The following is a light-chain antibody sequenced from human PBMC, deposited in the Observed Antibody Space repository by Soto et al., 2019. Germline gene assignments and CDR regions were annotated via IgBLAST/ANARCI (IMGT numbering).Light chain of an antibody. J-gene: IGLJ3*02. CDR1: TGAVTTSYY. CDR2: STT. Sequence: QTVVTQEPSLTVSPGGTVTLTCASGTGAVTTSYYPNWFQQKPGQAPRTLFCSTTNTQSWTPARFSGSLLGGKTALTLAGVQPEDETVFYCLLCYANAQAFGGGTKRTVL. V-gene: IGLV7-43*01. CDR3: LLCYANAQA.